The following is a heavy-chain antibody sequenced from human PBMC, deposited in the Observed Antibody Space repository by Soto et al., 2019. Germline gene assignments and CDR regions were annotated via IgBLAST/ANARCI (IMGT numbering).Heavy chain of an antibody. CDR2: TYYRSKWYN. CDR1: GDSVSNIYAT. CDR3: ARVTWGLLDY. J-gene: IGHJ4*02. Sequence: SQTLSLTCAISGDSVSNIYATWNWIRLSPSRGLEWLGRTYYRSKWYNDYAVSVKSRITINPDTSKNQFFLQLTSVTPEDTAIYYCARVTWGLLDYWGQGTPVTVSS. D-gene: IGHD3-16*01. V-gene: IGHV6-1*01.